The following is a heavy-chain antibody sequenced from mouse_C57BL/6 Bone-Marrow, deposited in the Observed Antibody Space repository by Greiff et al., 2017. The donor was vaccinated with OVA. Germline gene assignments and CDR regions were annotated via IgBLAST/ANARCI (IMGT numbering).Heavy chain of an antibody. V-gene: IGHV5-15*04. D-gene: IGHD2-5*01. CDR2: ISNLAYSI. CDR1: GFTFSDYG. CDR3: ARGYSNYVDYAMDY. Sequence: EVKVEESGGGLVQPGGSLKLSCAASGFTFSDYGMAWVQQAPRKGPEWVAFISNLAYSIYYADTVTGRFTISRENAKNTLYLEMSSLRSEDTAMYYCARGYSNYVDYAMDYWGQGTSVTVSS. J-gene: IGHJ4*01.